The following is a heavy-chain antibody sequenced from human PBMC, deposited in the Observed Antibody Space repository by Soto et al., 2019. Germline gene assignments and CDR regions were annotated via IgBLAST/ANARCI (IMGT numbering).Heavy chain of an antibody. CDR3: AKSPHYDFWSGYYFVANWFDP. D-gene: IGHD3-3*01. J-gene: IGHJ5*02. CDR1: GFTFSSYA. Sequence: EVQLLESGGGLVQPGGSLRRSCAASGFTFSSYAMSWVRQAPGKGLEWVSAISGSGGSTYYADSVQGRFTISRDNTKNSLYLQMNSLRAEHTAVYYCAKSPHYDFWSGYYFVANWFDPWGQGTLVTVSS. V-gene: IGHV3-23*01. CDR2: ISGSGGST.